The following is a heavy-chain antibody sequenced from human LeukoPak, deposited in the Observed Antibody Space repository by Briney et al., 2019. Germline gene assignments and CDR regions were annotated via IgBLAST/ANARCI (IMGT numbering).Heavy chain of an antibody. CDR2: INSDGSWI. J-gene: IGHJ4*02. Sequence: GGSLRLSCAASGNYWMHWVRQVPGKGLVWVSHINSDGSWISYANSVKGRFTISKDNAKNTVYLQMNSLRAEDTAVYYCVSFYETYWGRGTLVTVSS. CDR1: GNYW. CDR3: VSFYETY. D-gene: IGHD2/OR15-2a*01. V-gene: IGHV3-74*01.